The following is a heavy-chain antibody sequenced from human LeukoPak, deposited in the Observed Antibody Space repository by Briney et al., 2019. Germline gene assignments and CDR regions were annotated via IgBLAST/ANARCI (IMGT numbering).Heavy chain of an antibody. CDR3: ASLTTVTQGYFDS. CDR2: IYYSGST. Sequence: PSETLSLTCTVSGGSITRYYWSWIRQPPGKGLEWIGYIYYSGSTNYNPSLKSRLTISVDASKNQFSLKLSSVTATDTAVYYCASLTTVTQGYFDSWGQGTLVTVSS. V-gene: IGHV4-59*12. CDR1: GGSITRYY. J-gene: IGHJ4*02. D-gene: IGHD4-17*01.